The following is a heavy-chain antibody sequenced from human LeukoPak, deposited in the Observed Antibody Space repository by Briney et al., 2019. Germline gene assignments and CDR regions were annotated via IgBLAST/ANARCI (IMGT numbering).Heavy chain of an antibody. CDR3: ARGWRTVTTP. D-gene: IGHD4-11*01. Sequence: SETLSLTCTVSGYSISSGYYWGWIRQPPGKGLEWIGSIYHSGSTYYNPSLKGRVTISVDTSKNQFSLKLSSVTAADTAVYYCARGWRTVTTPWGQGTLVTVSS. CDR2: IYHSGST. V-gene: IGHV4-38-2*02. CDR1: GYSISSGYY. J-gene: IGHJ5*02.